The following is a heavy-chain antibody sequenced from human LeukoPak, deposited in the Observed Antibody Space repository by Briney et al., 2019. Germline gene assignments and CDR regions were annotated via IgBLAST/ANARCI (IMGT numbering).Heavy chain of an antibody. CDR3: ARDQAATNTQVSFCLD. J-gene: IGHJ4*02. CDR2: ISAYNGNT. CDR1: GYTFTSYG. V-gene: IGHV1-18*01. D-gene: IGHD3-9*01. Sequence: ASVKVSCKASGYTFTSYGISWVRQAPGQGLEWMGWISAYNGNTNFAQKLQGRVTMTTDTSTSTAYMDLRSLRSDDTAVYYCARDQAATNTQVSFCLDWGQGTLVTVST.